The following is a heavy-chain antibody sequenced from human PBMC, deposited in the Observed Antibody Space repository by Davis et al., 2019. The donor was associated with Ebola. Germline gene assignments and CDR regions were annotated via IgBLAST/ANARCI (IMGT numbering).Heavy chain of an antibody. CDR1: GYSFTSYW. CDR3: AIPDCSGVDCYSVYIKN. CDR2: IIPIFGTA. Sequence: SVKVSCKGSGYSFTSYWIGWVRQAPGQGLEWMGGIIPIFGTANYAQKFQGRVTITADESTSTAYMELNSLRAEDTALYYCAIPDCSGVDCYSVYIKNWGQGTLVTVSS. V-gene: IGHV1-69*13. D-gene: IGHD2-15*01. J-gene: IGHJ4*02.